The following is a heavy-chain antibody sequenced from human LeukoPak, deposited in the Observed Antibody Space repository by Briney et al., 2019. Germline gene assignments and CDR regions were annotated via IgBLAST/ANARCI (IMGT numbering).Heavy chain of an antibody. V-gene: IGHV4-59*01. Sequence: KPSETLSLTCTVSGGSISSYYWSWIRQPPGKGLEWIGYIYYSGSTNYNPSLKSRVTISVDTSKNQFSLKLSSVTAADTAVYYCARDGDYDGSNWFDPWGQGTLVTVSS. D-gene: IGHD3-22*01. CDR2: IYYSGST. CDR3: ARDGDYDGSNWFDP. J-gene: IGHJ5*02. CDR1: GGSISSYY.